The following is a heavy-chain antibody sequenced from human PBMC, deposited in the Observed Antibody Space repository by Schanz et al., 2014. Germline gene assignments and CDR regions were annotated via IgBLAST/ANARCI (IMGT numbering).Heavy chain of an antibody. CDR1: GFTVNNYA. V-gene: IGHV3-33*08. Sequence: VQLLESGGGLVQPGGSLRLSCTVSGFTVNNYAMNWVRQAPGRGLEWVAVIRYDGRNKNFVESVKGRFTISRDNSNNTVYLQMNTLRAEDTAVYYCAREDCSATSCYFRYWGQGTLVTVSS. J-gene: IGHJ4*02. D-gene: IGHD2-21*01. CDR2: IRYDGRNK. CDR3: AREDCSATSCYFRY.